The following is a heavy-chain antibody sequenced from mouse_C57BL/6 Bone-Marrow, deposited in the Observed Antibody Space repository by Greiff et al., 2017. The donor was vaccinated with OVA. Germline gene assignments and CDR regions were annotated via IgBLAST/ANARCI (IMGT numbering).Heavy chain of an antibody. Sequence: EVQVVESEGGLVQPGSSMKLSCTASGFTFSDYYMAWVRQVPEKGLEWVANINYDGSSTYYLDSLKSRFIISRDNAKNILYLQMSSLKSEDTATYYCARGDYDEDWYFDVWGTGTTVTVSS. CDR2: INYDGSST. D-gene: IGHD2-4*01. V-gene: IGHV5-16*01. CDR1: GFTFSDYY. CDR3: ARGDYDEDWYFDV. J-gene: IGHJ1*03.